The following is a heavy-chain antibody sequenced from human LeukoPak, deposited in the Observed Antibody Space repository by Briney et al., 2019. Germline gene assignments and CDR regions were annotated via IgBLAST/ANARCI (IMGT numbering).Heavy chain of an antibody. V-gene: IGHV4-4*07. CDR2: IYTSGST. CDR3: ARDGEYVDTAMFFPRSYLYIDL. J-gene: IGHJ2*01. D-gene: IGHD5-18*01. Sequence: KPSETLSLTCTVSGVSISSYYWSWIRQPARKGLEWIGRIYTSGSTNYNPSLKNRATISVDTSKIHFSLKLSSLTVADTAVYYCARDGEYVDTAMFFPRSYLYIDLWGHGTLVTVSS. CDR1: GVSISSYY.